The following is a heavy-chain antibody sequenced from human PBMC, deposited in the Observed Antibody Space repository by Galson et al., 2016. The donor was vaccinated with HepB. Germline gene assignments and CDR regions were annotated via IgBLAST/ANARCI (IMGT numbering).Heavy chain of an antibody. CDR2: IRVYNERT. CDR3: ARSDGEI. D-gene: IGHD5-24*01. CDR1: GYTFATYG. V-gene: IGHV1-18*01. Sequence: VKVSCKASGYTFATYGITWVRQAPGQGLEWLGWIRVYNERTDYAHKFQGRVTMTTDTSTNTAYMDLRSLRSDDTAVYYCARSDGEIWGQGTLVTVSS. J-gene: IGHJ3*02.